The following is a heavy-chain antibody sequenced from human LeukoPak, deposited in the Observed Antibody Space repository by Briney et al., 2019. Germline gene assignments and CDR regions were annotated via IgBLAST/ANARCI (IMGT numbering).Heavy chain of an antibody. D-gene: IGHD2-15*01. CDR3: ARVGGYCSGGTCYLLRFDY. J-gene: IGHJ4*02. CDR1: GFTFSSYW. V-gene: IGHV3-7*01. Sequence: GGSLRLSCAASGFTFSSYWMSWVRQAPGKGLEWVANIKLDGNEKYYVDSVKGRFTISRDNAQNSLYLQMNSLRAEDTAVYYCARVGGYCSGGTCYLLRFDYWGQGTLVTVSS. CDR2: IKLDGNEK.